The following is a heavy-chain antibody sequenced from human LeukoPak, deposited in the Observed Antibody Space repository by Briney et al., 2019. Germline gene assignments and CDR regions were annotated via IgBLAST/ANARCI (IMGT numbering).Heavy chain of an antibody. CDR3: ATNDTKTATDTFY. CDR2: INHSGST. CDR1: GGSFSGYY. Sequence: PSETLSLTCAVYGGSFSGYYWSWIRQSPGKGLEWIGEINHSGSTNYNPSLKSLVAIAVDTSKNQFSLKLTSVTVADTAVYYCATNDTKTATDTFYWGQGTLVIVSS. V-gene: IGHV4-34*01. J-gene: IGHJ4*02. D-gene: IGHD6-13*01.